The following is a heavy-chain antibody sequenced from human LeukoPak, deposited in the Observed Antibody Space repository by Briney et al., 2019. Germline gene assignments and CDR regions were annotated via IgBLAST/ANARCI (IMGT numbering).Heavy chain of an antibody. CDR1: GFTVSSNY. V-gene: IGHV3-53*01. J-gene: IGHJ4*02. CDR3: ARDGDSWSGYREY. Sequence: GGSLRLSCAASGFTVSSNYMSWVRQAPGKGLEWVSVIYSGGSTYCADSVKGRFTISRDNSKNTLYLQMNSLRAEDTAVYYCARDGDSWSGYREYWGQGTLVTVSS. CDR2: IYSGGST. D-gene: IGHD3-3*01.